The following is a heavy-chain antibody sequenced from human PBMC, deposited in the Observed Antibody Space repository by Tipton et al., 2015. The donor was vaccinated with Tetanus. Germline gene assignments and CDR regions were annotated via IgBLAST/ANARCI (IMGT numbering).Heavy chain of an antibody. V-gene: IGHV4-31*03. CDR3: ARDQARGARGWNYFDY. CDR1: GGSISSGGYY. J-gene: IGHJ4*02. D-gene: IGHD1-26*01. CDR2: IYYSGGT. Sequence: TLSLTCTVSGGSISSGGYYWSWIRQHPGKGLEWIGDIYYSGGTYYNPSLKSRVTISVDTSKNQFSLKLKSVTAADTGVYYCARDQARGARGWNYFDYWGQGTLVTVSS.